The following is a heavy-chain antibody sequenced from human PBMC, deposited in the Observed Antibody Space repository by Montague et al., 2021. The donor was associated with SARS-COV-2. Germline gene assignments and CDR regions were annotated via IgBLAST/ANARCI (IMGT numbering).Heavy chain of an antibody. J-gene: IGHJ4*02. V-gene: IGHV4-39*01. Sequence: ETLSLACTVSGDSVSSSDHYWGWIRQPPGKGLEWLGIVYYSGYTYYNPSVKGRVTISIDASKNQFSLKLNSLTATDTAIYHCARRRLREDYFDFWGQGTLLTVSS. CDR1: GDSVSSSDHY. D-gene: IGHD4-17*01. CDR2: VYYSGYT. CDR3: ARRRLREDYFDF.